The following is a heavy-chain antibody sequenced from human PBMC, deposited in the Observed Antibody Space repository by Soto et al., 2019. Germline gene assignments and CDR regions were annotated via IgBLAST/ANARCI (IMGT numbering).Heavy chain of an antibody. CDR3: ARDHLAHYYYYGMDV. J-gene: IGHJ6*02. V-gene: IGHV3-30-3*01. Sequence: QVQLVESGGGVVQPGRTLRLSCAASGCTFSRYAMHWLRQAQGKGMEWVAVISYDGSNKYYADSVKGRFTISRDNSKNTLYLQMNSLRAEDTAVYYCARDHLAHYYYYGMDVWGQGTTVTVSS. CDR1: GCTFSRYA. CDR2: ISYDGSNK.